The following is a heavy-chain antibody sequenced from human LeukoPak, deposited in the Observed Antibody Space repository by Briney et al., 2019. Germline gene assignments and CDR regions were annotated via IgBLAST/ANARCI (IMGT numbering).Heavy chain of an antibody. CDR2: IGNDGDT. V-gene: IGHV3-13*04. J-gene: IGHJ2*01. CDR3: ARVRAAAGDNFYFDL. D-gene: IGHD6-13*01. Sequence: GGSLRLSCAASGFIFSNYDMHWVRHVTGKGLEWVSAIGNDGDTNSSASVKGRIAITRENAKSSLFLRMNSLRVGDTAVYYCARVRAAAGDNFYFDLWGRGTLVTVSS. CDR1: GFIFSNYD.